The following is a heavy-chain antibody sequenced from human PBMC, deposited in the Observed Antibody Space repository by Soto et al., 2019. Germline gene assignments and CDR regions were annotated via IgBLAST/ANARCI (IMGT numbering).Heavy chain of an antibody. V-gene: IGHV4-34*01. J-gene: IGHJ5*02. CDR3: ARTGIMITFGGVIVRNWFDP. CDR2: INHSGST. CDR1: GGSFSGYY. D-gene: IGHD3-16*02. Sequence: SETLSLTCAVYGGSFSGYYWSWIRQPPGKGLEWIGEINHSGSTNYNPSLKSRVTISVDTSKNQFSLKLSSVTAADTAVYYCARTGIMITFGGVIVRNWFDPWGQATLVTVSS.